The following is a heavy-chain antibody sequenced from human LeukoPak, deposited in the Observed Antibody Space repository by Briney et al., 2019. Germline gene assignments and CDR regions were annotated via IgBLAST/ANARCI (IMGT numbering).Heavy chain of an antibody. D-gene: IGHD3-10*01. V-gene: IGHV3-9*01. Sequence: GGSLRLSCAASGFTFDDYAMHWVRQAPGKGLEWVSGISWNSGSIGYADSVKGRFTISRDNAKNSLYLQMNSLRAEDTAVYYCARDSGDYWGQGTLVTVSS. CDR2: ISWNSGSI. CDR1: GFTFDDYA. J-gene: IGHJ4*02. CDR3: ARDSGDY.